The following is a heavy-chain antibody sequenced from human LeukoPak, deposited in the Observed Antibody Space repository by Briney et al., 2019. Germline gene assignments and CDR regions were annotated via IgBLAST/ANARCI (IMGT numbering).Heavy chain of an antibody. CDR2: IYPGDSDT. CDR1: GYSYSIYW. CDR3: ARLGTMLRGVIDY. V-gene: IGHV5-51*01. J-gene: IGHJ4*02. Sequence: GESLKISCKGSGYSYSIYWIVWVRQMPGKGLGWMGIIYPGDSDTRYSPSIQGQVTISVDKTIRTAYLQWSSLKASDTAMYYCARLGTMLRGVIDYWGQGTLVTVSS. D-gene: IGHD3-10*01.